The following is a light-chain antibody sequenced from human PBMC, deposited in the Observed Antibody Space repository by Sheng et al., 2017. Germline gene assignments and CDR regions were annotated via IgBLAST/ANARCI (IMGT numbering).Light chain of an antibody. CDR1: QSVNNNY. J-gene: IGKJ2*03. CDR2: GAS. V-gene: IGKV3-20*01. CDR3: QQYGSSPYS. Sequence: EIVLTQSPDTLSLSPGERATLSCRASQSVNNNYLAWYQQKPGQAPRLLIYGASSRATGIPDRFSGSGSGTDFTLTLSRLEPEDFAVYYCQQYGSSPYSFGQGTNLEIK.